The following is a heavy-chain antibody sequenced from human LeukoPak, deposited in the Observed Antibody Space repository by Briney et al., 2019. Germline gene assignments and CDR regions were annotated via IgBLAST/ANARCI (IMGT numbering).Heavy chain of an antibody. Sequence: SETLSLTCTVSGGSISTYYWSWIRQPPGKGLEWIGYIYYTGSTNYNPSLKSRVTISVDTSKNQFSLKLDSVTAADTAVYYCARSSGYYYVDFDSWAREPWSPSPQ. D-gene: IGHD3-22*01. V-gene: IGHV4-59*08. CDR2: IYYTGST. CDR3: ARSSGYYYVDFDS. CDR1: GGSISTYY. J-gene: IGHJ4*02.